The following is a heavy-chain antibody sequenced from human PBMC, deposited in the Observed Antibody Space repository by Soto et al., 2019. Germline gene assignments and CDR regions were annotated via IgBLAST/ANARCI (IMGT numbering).Heavy chain of an antibody. J-gene: IGHJ4*02. V-gene: IGHV3-23*01. D-gene: IGHD5-12*01. Sequence: GGSLRLSCAASGFTFSSYAMSWVRQAPGKGLEWVSAISGSGGSTYYADSVKGRFTISRDNSKNTLYLQMNSLRAEDTAVYYCAKAGGGYDFGVPYNFDYWGQGTLVTVSS. CDR2: ISGSGGST. CDR3: AKAGGGYDFGVPYNFDY. CDR1: GFTFSSYA.